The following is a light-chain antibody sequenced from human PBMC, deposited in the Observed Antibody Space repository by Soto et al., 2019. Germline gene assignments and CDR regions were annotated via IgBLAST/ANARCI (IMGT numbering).Light chain of an antibody. Sequence: QSALTQPASVSGSPGQSITISCTGTSSDVGGYNYVSWYQQHPGKAPKLMIYEVSHRPSGVSHRFSGSKSGNTASLTISGLQAEDEADYYCSSYTSSGTLVVFGGGTQLTVL. V-gene: IGLV2-14*01. CDR2: EVS. J-gene: IGLJ2*01. CDR3: SSYTSSGTLVV. CDR1: SSDVGGYNY.